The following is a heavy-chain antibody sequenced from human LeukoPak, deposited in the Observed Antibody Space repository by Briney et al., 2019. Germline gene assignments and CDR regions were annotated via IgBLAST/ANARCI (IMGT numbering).Heavy chain of an antibody. D-gene: IGHD3-3*01. V-gene: IGHV4-34*01. J-gene: IGHJ4*02. CDR1: GGSFSGYY. CDR2: INHSGST. Sequence: SETLSLTCAVYGGSFSGYYWSWIRQPPVKGLEWIGEINHSGSTNYNPSLKSRVTISVDTSKNQFSLKLSSVTAADTAVYYCASARSVVGSGHSYYFDYWGQGTLVTVSS. CDR3: ASARSVVGSGHSYYFDY.